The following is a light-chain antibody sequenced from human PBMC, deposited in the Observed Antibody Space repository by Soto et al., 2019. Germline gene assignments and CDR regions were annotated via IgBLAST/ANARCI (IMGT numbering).Light chain of an antibody. J-gene: IGLJ3*02. V-gene: IGLV2-23*02. CDR1: NRDIGNYNF. CDR3: CSFAGGHTWV. CDR2: EVK. Sequence: QSVLTQPASVSGSPGQSITISCTGTNRDIGNYNFVSWYQQHPGKAPKLMISEVKKRPSGVSNRFSGSKSGNTASLTISGLQTEDEADYSCCSFAGGHTWVFGGGTKVTVL.